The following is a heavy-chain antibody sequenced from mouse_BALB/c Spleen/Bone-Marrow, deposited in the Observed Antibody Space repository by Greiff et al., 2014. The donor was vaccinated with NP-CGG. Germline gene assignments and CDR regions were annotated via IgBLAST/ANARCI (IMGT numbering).Heavy chain of an antibody. V-gene: IGHV14-3*02. Sequence: VQLQQSGAELVKPGASVKLSCTASGFNIKDTYMHGVKQRPEQGLEWIGRVDPANGNTKYDPKFQGKATITADTSSNTAYLQLSSLTSEDTAVYCCARRGDGYYAWFAYWGQGTLVTVSA. J-gene: IGHJ3*01. CDR2: VDPANGNT. CDR1: GFNIKDTY. D-gene: IGHD2-3*01. CDR3: ARRGDGYYAWFAY.